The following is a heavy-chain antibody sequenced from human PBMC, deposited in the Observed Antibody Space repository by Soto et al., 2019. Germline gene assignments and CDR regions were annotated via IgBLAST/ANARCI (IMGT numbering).Heavy chain of an antibody. CDR3: EKDRGRFFFFQAEDGIRDVRSVSAFLLNRSSDL. D-gene: IGHD3-10*02. CDR2: ISGRGGRT. J-gene: IGHJ2*01. Sequence: KGLEWFSAISGRGGRTYYVDSVKGRFTISRDDSKNKLDLQMNSRGAEDTAVYYCEKDRGRFFFFQAEDGIRDVRSVSAFLLNRSSDL. V-gene: IGHV3-23*01.